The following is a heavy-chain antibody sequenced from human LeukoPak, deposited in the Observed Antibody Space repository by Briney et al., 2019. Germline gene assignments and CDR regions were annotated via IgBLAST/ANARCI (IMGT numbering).Heavy chain of an antibody. Sequence: SETLSLTCAVYGGSFSGYYWSWIRQPPRKGLEWVGEINHSGSTNYNPSLKSRLTISVDKSKNQFSLKLSSVTAADTAVYYCARAVSIVVVPAATYDAFDIWGQGTMVTVSS. CDR3: ARAVSIVVVPAATYDAFDI. CDR1: GGSFSGYY. V-gene: IGHV4-34*01. D-gene: IGHD2-2*01. J-gene: IGHJ3*02. CDR2: INHSGST.